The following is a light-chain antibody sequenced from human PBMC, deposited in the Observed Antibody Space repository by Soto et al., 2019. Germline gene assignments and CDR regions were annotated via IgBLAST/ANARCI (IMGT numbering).Light chain of an antibody. V-gene: IGKV3-15*01. J-gene: IGKJ1*01. CDR3: QQYNNWPRT. CDR1: QSVSSN. Sequence: EIVMPQSPATLSVSPGERVTLSCRASQSVSSNLAWYQQKPGQAPRLLIYGTFTRATGVPARFSGSGSGTAYTLTISSLKSEDFAVYYCQQYNNWPRTFGQGTKVELK. CDR2: GTF.